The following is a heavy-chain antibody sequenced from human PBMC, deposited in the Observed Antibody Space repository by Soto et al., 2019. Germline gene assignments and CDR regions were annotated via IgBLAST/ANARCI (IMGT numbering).Heavy chain of an antibody. V-gene: IGHV1-2*04. CDR2: INPNSGGT. CDR1: GYTFTGYY. CDR3: ARPMTTVTNDAFDI. J-gene: IGHJ3*02. Sequence: GASVKVSCKASGYTFTGYYMHWVRQAPGQGLEWMGWINPNSGGTNYAQKFQGWVTMTRDTSISTAYMELSRLRSDDTAVYYCARPMTTVTNDAFDIWGQGTMVTVSS. D-gene: IGHD4-17*01.